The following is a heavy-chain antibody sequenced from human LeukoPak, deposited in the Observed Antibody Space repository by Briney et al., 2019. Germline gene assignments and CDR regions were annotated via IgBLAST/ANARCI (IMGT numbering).Heavy chain of an antibody. CDR3: ARDQAATNTQVRFCLD. Sequence: GASVKVSCKSSGYTFINYGISWVRQAPGQGLEWMGCISAYNGDTNYAQKVQGRVTMTTDTSTSTAYMYLRSLRSEDTAVYYCARDQAATNTQVRFCLDWGQGTLVTVSS. CDR2: ISAYNGDT. J-gene: IGHJ4*02. D-gene: IGHD3-9*01. CDR1: GYTFINYG. V-gene: IGHV1-18*01.